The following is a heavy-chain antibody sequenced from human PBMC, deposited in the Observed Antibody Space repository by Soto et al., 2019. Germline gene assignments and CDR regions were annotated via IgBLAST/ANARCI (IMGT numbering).Heavy chain of an antibody. D-gene: IGHD2-15*01. Sequence: EEQLLESGGGLVQPGGSLRLSCAASGFTFSDYAMSWVRQAPGKGLEWVSGLGGSNSDTHYAASVEGRFTVSRDNSKSTLFLQMNSLRVEDTAVYYCAKDKVDHNSVWDPFDIWGQGNLVTVSS. J-gene: IGHJ3*02. CDR1: GFTFSDYA. CDR3: AKDKVDHNSVWDPFDI. CDR2: LGGSNSDT. V-gene: IGHV3-23*01.